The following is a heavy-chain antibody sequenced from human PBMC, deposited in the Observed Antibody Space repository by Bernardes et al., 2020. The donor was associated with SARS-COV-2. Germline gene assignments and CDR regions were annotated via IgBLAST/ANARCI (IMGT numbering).Heavy chain of an antibody. D-gene: IGHD1-1*01. J-gene: IGHJ4*02. CDR2: IDWDDDK. Sequence: SGPTLVKPTQTLTLTCTFSGFSLRTRGVCVSWIRQPPGKALEWLARIDWDDDKYYNTSLKTRLTISKDTSKNQAILAMTNMDPADTATYYCTRTPTVTTSYYFDFWGQGNLVTVSS. CDR1: GFSLRTRGVC. V-gene: IGHV2-70*11. CDR3: TRTPTVTTSYYFDF.